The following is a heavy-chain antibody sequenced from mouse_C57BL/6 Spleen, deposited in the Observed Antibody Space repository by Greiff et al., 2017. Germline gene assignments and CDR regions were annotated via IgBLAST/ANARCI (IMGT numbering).Heavy chain of an antibody. CDR1: GYTFTDYY. CDR2: INPNTGGT. V-gene: IGHV1-26*01. J-gene: IGHJ4*01. Sequence: EVQLQQSGPELVKPGASVKISCKASGYTFTDYYMNWVKQSHGKSLEWIGDINPNTGGTSYNQKFKGKATLTVDKSSSTAYMELRSLTAEDSAVYYCARPSPMDYWGQGTSVTVSS. CDR3: ARPSPMDY.